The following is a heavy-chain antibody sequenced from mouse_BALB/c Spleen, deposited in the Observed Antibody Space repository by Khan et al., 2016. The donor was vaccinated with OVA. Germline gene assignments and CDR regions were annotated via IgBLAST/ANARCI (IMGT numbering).Heavy chain of an antibody. CDR3: ARVGNYWYFDV. CDR2: INTYTGEP. Sequence: QIQLVQSGPELKKPGETVKISCKASGYTFTNYGMNWVKQAPGKGLKWMGWINTYTGEPTYGDDLKGRFASSLETSASTAYLQINNLKNEDPATYFCARVGNYWYFDVWGAGTTVTVSS. J-gene: IGHJ1*01. CDR1: GYTFTNYG. D-gene: IGHD2-1*01. V-gene: IGHV9-3-1*01.